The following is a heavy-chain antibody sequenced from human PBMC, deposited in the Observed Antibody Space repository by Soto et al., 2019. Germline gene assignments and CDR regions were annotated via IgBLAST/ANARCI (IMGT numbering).Heavy chain of an antibody. J-gene: IGHJ5*02. D-gene: IGHD2-2*02. Sequence: ASVKVSCKASGYTFTSYGISWVRQAPGQGLEWMGWISAYNGNTNYAQKLQGRVTMTTDTSTSTAYMELRSLRSDDTVVYYCARDRKRYLGYCSSTSCYTSGTWFDPWGQGTLVTVSS. V-gene: IGHV1-18*01. CDR1: GYTFTSYG. CDR3: ARDRKRYLGYCSSTSCYTSGTWFDP. CDR2: ISAYNGNT.